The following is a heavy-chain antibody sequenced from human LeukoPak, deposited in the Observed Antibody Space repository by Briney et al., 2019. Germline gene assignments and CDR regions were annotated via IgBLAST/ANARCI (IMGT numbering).Heavy chain of an antibody. Sequence: GGSLRLSCVTSGFPFSTYSMNWVRQAPGKGLEWLSYITSTSDTIYYADSVKGRFTISRDNAKNSLYLQMNSLRAEDTAVYYCLTIVETDIDAFDIWGQGTKVTVSS. J-gene: IGHJ3*02. D-gene: IGHD2-21*01. CDR2: ITSTSDTI. CDR3: LTIVETDIDAFDI. CDR1: GFPFSTYS. V-gene: IGHV3-48*01.